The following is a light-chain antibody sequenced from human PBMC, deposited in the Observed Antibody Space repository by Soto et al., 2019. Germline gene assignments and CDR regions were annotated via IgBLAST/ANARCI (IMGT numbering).Light chain of an antibody. CDR2: AAS. V-gene: IGKV1-9*01. J-gene: IGKJ5*01. CDR1: QVISTS. CDR3: QQLFDSPIT. Sequence: DIQLTQSPSFLSPSIGESVTITCRASQVISTSLAWYQVKPGKAPKLLIYAASTLESGVPSRFSATVSGTEYSLTITSLQPEDFGTYYCQQLFDSPITFGQGTRLDIK.